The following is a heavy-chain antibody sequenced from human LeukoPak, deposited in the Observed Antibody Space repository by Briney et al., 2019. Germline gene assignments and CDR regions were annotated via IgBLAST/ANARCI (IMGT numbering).Heavy chain of an antibody. D-gene: IGHD6-13*01. CDR2: VSTIGDTT. CDR3: AKDRWAFISSCDD. Sequence: PGGSLRLSCAASGFTFANYAMTWVRQAPGKGLEWVSAVSTIGDTTYYANSVKGRFTVSRDSSKNTVYLQMNSLRAEDTALYYCAKDRWAFISSCDDWGQGTLVTVSS. CDR1: GFTFANYA. V-gene: IGHV3-23*01. J-gene: IGHJ4*02.